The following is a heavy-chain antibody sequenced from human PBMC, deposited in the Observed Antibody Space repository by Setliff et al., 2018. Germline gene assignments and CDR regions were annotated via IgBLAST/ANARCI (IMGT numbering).Heavy chain of an antibody. J-gene: IGHJ5*02. Sequence: PSETLSLTCAVYGGSLSGYYWSWIRQPPGKGLEWMGEINHSGSTTYNPSLKSRVTISEDTSKNQFSLKLSSVTAADTAVYYCARFRRGVALGWFDPWGQGTLVTVSS. CDR3: ARFRRGVALGWFDP. V-gene: IGHV4-34*01. CDR1: GGSLSGYY. CDR2: INHSGST. D-gene: IGHD3-10*01.